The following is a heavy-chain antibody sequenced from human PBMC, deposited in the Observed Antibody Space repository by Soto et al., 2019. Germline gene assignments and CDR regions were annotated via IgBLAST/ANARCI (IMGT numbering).Heavy chain of an antibody. J-gene: IGHJ3*02. D-gene: IGHD3-22*01. CDR3: AKFQVNYYDSSGYYLGPRDGAFDI. V-gene: IGHV3-23*01. CDR2: ISGSGGST. Sequence: PGGSLRLSCAASGFTFSSYAMSWVRQAPGKGLEWVSAISGSGGSTYYADSVKGRFTISRDNSKNTLYLQMNSLRAEDTAVYYCAKFQVNYYDSSGYYLGPRDGAFDIWGQGTMVTVSS. CDR1: GFTFSSYA.